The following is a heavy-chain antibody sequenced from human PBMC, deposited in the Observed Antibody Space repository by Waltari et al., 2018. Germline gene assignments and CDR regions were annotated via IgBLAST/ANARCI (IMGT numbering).Heavy chain of an antibody. D-gene: IGHD1-7*01. V-gene: IGHV3-53*01. CDR1: GFSVSSHY. Sequence: DVQLVESGGGLIQPGGSLRLSCAASGFSVSSHYMGWVRQAPGKGLEWVSVVYSGGTTYYGDSLRGRFTISRDKSKNTLYLYMSSLRVEDTAVYYCAREAGTTGSEFFDSWGQGTRVTVSS. J-gene: IGHJ4*02. CDR3: AREAGTTGSEFFDS. CDR2: VYSGGTT.